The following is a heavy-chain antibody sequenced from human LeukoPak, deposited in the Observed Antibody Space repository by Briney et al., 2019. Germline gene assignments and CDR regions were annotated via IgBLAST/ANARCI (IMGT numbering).Heavy chain of an antibody. V-gene: IGHV4-34*01. CDR3: ARTRLLGYCSGGSCQTYYYYYGMDV. Sequence: SETLSLTCAVYGGSFSGYYWSWIRQPPGKGLEWIGEINHSGSTNYNPSLKSRVTISVDTSKNQFSLKLSSVTAADTAVYYCARTRLLGYCSGGSCQTYYYYYGMDVWGKGTTVTVSS. CDR1: GGSFSGYY. CDR2: INHSGST. J-gene: IGHJ6*04. D-gene: IGHD2-15*01.